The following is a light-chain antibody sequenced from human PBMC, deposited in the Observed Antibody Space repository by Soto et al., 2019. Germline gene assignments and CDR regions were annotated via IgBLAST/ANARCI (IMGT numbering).Light chain of an antibody. CDR1: NIGSKS. V-gene: IGLV3-21*04. CDR2: YDS. CDR3: QVWDSSSDPYV. J-gene: IGLJ1*01. Sequence: ELTQPPSVSVAPGKTARITCGGNNIGSKSVHWYQQKPGQAPVLVIYYDSDRPSGIPERFSGSNSGNTATLTISRVEAGDEADYYCQVWDSSSDPYVFGTGTKLTVL.